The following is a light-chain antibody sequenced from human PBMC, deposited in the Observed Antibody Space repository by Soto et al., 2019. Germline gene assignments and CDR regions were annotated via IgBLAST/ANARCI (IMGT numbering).Light chain of an antibody. CDR1: NIGSKS. V-gene: IGLV3-21*04. CDR2: YDS. CDR3: QVWDSSSDPYV. J-gene: IGLJ1*01. Sequence: ELTQPPSVSVAPGKTARITCGGNNIGSKSVHWYQQKPGQAPVLVIYYDSDRPSGIPERFSGSNSGNTATLTISRVEAGDEADYYCQVWDSSSDPYVFGTGTKLTVL.